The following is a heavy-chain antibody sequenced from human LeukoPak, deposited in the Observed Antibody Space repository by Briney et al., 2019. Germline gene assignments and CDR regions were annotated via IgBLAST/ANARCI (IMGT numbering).Heavy chain of an antibody. CDR3: ARGRPNDYGDYFYYYGMDV. Sequence: SETLSLTCAVYGGSFSGYYWSWIRQPPGKGLEWIGEINHSGSTNYNPSLKSRVTISVDTSKNQSSLKLSSVTAADTAVYYCARGRPNDYGDYFYYYGMDVWGQGTTVTVSS. CDR1: GGSFSGYY. V-gene: IGHV4-34*01. CDR2: INHSGST. J-gene: IGHJ6*02. D-gene: IGHD4-17*01.